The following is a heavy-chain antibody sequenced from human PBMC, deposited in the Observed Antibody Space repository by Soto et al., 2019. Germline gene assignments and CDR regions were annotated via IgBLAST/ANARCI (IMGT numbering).Heavy chain of an antibody. V-gene: IGHV1-69*01. Sequence: QVQLVQSGAEVKKPGSSVKVSCKASGGTFSSYAISWVRQAPGQGPEWMGGIIPIFGTANYAQKFQGRVTIPAHEATSTAYMELSSLISEDTAVYYCARGEGMATDYYYYDGMDVWGQGTTVTVSS. CDR2: IIPIFGTA. CDR1: GGTFSSYA. J-gene: IGHJ6*02. CDR3: ARGEGMATDYYYYDGMDV. D-gene: IGHD5-12*01.